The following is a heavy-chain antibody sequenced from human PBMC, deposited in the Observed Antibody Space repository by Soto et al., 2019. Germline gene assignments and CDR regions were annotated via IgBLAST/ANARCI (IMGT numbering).Heavy chain of an antibody. D-gene: IGHD3-10*01. Sequence: SVKLSCKAAGGSFSNLGISWLRQAPGQGLEWMRGTIPIFDTPHYAEKFRDRRTITADATSTAYMELTSLSSEDPATYYCARDREDGSGTKYNWFDSWGQGTLVTVSS. CDR1: GGSFSNLG. CDR3: ARDREDGSGTKYNWFDS. V-gene: IGHV1-69*13. J-gene: IGHJ5*01. CDR2: TIPIFDTP.